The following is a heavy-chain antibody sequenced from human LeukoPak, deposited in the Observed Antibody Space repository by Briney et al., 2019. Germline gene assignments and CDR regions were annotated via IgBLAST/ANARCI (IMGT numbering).Heavy chain of an antibody. D-gene: IGHD5-12*01. J-gene: IGHJ4*02. CDR2: INWNGGST. Sequence: GGSLRLSCAAPGFTFDDYGMSWVRQAPGKGLEWVSGINWNGGSTGYADSVKGRLTISIDKAKNSLYLQMNSLRAEDTALYYCARRIVATIKGRGYYFDYWGQGTLVTVSS. V-gene: IGHV3-20*04. CDR1: GFTFDDYG. CDR3: ARRIVATIKGRGYYFDY.